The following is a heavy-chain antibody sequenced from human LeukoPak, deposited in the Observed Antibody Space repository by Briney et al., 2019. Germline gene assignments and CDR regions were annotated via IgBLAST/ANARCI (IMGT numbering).Heavy chain of an antibody. CDR3: ARHWIWPDAFGI. CDR1: GGSFSSRTYY. J-gene: IGHJ3*02. CDR2: ISNSGST. D-gene: IGHD2-2*03. Sequence: SETLSLTCTVSGGSFSSRTYYWGWLRQPPGKGLEWIGSISNSGSTYYHPSLKRRSTITVDTSKNQFSLKLTSFTAEDTAVYYCARHWIWPDAFGIWGQGTMVTVS. V-gene: IGHV4-39*01.